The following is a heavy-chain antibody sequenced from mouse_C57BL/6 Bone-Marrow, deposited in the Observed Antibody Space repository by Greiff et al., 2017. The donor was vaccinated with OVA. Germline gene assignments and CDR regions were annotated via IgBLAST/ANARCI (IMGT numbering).Heavy chain of an antibody. CDR1: GFSLPSYG. Sequence: QVQLKQSGPGLVQPSQCLSITCTVSGFSLPSYGVHWVRQSPGKGLEWLGVIWRGGSTDYNAAFISSLSIIKDNSKSQVFFKMNSLQADDTAIYYCARIDGYSWFAYWGQGTLVTVSA. D-gene: IGHD2-3*01. CDR3: ARIDGYSWFAY. J-gene: IGHJ3*01. V-gene: IGHV2-2*01. CDR2: IWRGGST.